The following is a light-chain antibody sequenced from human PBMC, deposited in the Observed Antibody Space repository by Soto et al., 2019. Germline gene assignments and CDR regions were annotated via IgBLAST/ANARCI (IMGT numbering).Light chain of an antibody. CDR3: QQYKNWPPLT. V-gene: IGKV3-15*01. CDR1: QSVSYN. CDR2: GAF. Sequence: EIVMTQSPATLSVSPGETATLSCRASQSVSYNLAWYQQKPGQGPRLLIYGAFTRATGIPARVSGSGSGTEFTLTISSLQSKDFAVYYCQQYKNWPPLTFGGGTKVEIK. J-gene: IGKJ4*02.